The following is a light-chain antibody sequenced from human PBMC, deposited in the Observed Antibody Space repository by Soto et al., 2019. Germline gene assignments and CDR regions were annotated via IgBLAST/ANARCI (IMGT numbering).Light chain of an antibody. J-gene: IGKJ1*01. Sequence: EIVLTQSPATLSLSPGERATLSCRASQSVSSYLAWYQQNPGKAPRLLIYDASNRSTGIPARFSGSGSGTDFTLTSSSLEPEDFAVYYCQQRSNWTRTFGQGTKVVIK. CDR3: QQRSNWTRT. CDR1: QSVSSY. V-gene: IGKV3-11*01. CDR2: DAS.